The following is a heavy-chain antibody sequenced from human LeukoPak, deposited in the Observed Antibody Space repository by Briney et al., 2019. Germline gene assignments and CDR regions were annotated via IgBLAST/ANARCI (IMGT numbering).Heavy chain of an antibody. CDR3: ARVANYYGSGSYYKSYYYYGMDV. Sequence: KSGGSLRLSCAASGFTFSSYSMNWVRQAPGKGLEWVSSISSSSSYVYYADSVKGRFTISRDNDKNSLYLQMNRLRAEDTAVYYCARVANYYGSGSYYKSYYYYGMDVWGQGTTVTVSS. V-gene: IGHV3-21*01. CDR1: GFTFSSYS. D-gene: IGHD3-10*01. CDR2: ISSSSSYV. J-gene: IGHJ6*02.